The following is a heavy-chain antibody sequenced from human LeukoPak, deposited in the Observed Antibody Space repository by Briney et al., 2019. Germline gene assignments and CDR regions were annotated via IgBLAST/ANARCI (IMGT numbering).Heavy chain of an antibody. CDR3: AREGNSGYDWNY. V-gene: IGHV3-33*01. J-gene: IGHJ4*02. Sequence: GGSLRLSCAASGFTFSSYGMHWVRQCPGKGLEWVAVIWYDGSNKHYADSVKGRFTNSRDNSKNTLYLQMNSLRAEDTAVYYCAREGNSGYDWNYWGQGTLVTVSS. D-gene: IGHD5-12*01. CDR1: GFTFSSYG. CDR2: IWYDGSNK.